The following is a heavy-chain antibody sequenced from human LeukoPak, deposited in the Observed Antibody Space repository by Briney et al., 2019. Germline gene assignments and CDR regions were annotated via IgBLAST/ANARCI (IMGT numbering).Heavy chain of an antibody. CDR2: IYDSENT. CDR1: GGSISSGGYY. Sequence: SQTLSLTCTVSGGSISSGGYYWRWIRQHPGRGLEWIEYIYDSENTHYISSRKSRVTISVDTSKNQFSLKLSSVTAADTAVYYCARGATVEYFDHWGQGTLVTVSS. CDR3: ARGATVEYFDH. V-gene: IGHV4-31*03. J-gene: IGHJ4*02. D-gene: IGHD1-26*01.